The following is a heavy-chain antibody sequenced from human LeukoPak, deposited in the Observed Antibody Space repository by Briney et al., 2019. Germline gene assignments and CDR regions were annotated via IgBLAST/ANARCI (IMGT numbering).Heavy chain of an antibody. Sequence: PSETLSLTCTVSGGSISSSSYYWGWIRQPPGKGLEWIGSIYYSGSTYYNPSLKSRVTISVDTSKNQFSLKLSSVTAADTAVYYCARHILGGIFTTYYFDYWGQGTLVTVSS. V-gene: IGHV4-39*07. CDR2: IYYSGST. CDR3: ARHILGGIFTTYYFDY. J-gene: IGHJ4*02. CDR1: GGSISSSSYY. D-gene: IGHD2-15*01.